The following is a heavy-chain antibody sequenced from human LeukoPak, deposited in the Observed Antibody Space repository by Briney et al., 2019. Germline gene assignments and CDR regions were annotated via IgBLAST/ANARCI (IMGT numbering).Heavy chain of an antibody. V-gene: IGHV3-21*01. CDR2: ISSSSSYI. Sequence: PGGSLRLSCAASGFTFSSYSMNWVRQAPGKGLEWVSSISSSSSYIYYADSVKGRFTISRDNAKNSLYLQMNSLRVEDTAVYYCARGPIGSNWFGPWGQGTLVTVSS. CDR1: GFTFSSYS. CDR3: ARGPIGSNWFGP. J-gene: IGHJ5*02. D-gene: IGHD5/OR15-5a*01.